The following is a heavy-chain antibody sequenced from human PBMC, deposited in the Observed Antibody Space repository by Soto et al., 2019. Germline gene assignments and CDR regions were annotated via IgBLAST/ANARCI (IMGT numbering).Heavy chain of an antibody. CDR1: GFTFSSYA. V-gene: IGHV3-23*01. D-gene: IGHD6-19*01. Sequence: EVQLLESGGGLVQPGGSLRLSCAASGFTFSSYAMSWVRQAPGKGLEWVSAISGSGGSTYYADSVKGRFTISRDNSKNTLYLQMNSLRSEDTAVYYCAGKALIAVAGTGVNYWGQGTLVTVSS. CDR3: AGKALIAVAGTGVNY. J-gene: IGHJ4*02. CDR2: ISGSGGST.